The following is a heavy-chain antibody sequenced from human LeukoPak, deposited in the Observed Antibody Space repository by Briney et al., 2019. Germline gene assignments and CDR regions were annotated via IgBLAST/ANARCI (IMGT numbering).Heavy chain of an antibody. D-gene: IGHD2-21*02. Sequence: ASVTVSCKASGYTFTSYYMHWVRQAPAQGLEWMGIINPSGGSTSYAQKFQGRVTMTRDTSTSTVDMELSSLRSEDTAVYYCARGPSLVVVTAIPFDYWGQGALVTVSS. CDR3: ARGPSLVVVTAIPFDY. V-gene: IGHV1-46*01. J-gene: IGHJ4*02. CDR1: GYTFTSYY. CDR2: INPSGGST.